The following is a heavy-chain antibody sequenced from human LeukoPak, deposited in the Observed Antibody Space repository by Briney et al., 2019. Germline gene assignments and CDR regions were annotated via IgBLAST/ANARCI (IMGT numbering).Heavy chain of an antibody. D-gene: IGHD6-13*01. CDR2: IYYSGST. CDR3: AIARYSSSWSPIDY. Sequence: SETLSLTCTVSGGSISSYYWSWIRQPPGKGLEWIGYIYYSGSTNYNPSLKSRVTISVDTSKNQFSLKLSSVTAADTAVYYCAIARYSSSWSPIDYWGQGTLVTVSS. V-gene: IGHV4-59*01. J-gene: IGHJ4*02. CDR1: GGSISSYY.